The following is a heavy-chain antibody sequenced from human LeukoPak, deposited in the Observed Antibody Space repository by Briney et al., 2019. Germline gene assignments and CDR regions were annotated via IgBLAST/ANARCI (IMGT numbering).Heavy chain of an antibody. D-gene: IGHD4-17*01. CDR2: INHRGST. CDR1: GGSFSGYY. V-gene: IGHV4-34*01. Sequence: SETLSLTCAVYGGSFSGYYWSWFRQPPGKGLEWIGEINHRGSTTYNPSLKSRVTMSVDTSKNQFSLKLSSVTAADTAVYYCARDRTTVTKKGNWFDPWGQGTLVTVSS. CDR3: ARDRTTVTKKGNWFDP. J-gene: IGHJ5*02.